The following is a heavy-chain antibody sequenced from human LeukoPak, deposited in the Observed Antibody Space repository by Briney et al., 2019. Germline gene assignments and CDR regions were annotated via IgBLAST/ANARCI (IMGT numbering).Heavy chain of an antibody. CDR2: LWYDGVNT. CDR1: GFSNSTYG. CDR3: ARAQDSSSWYLDS. D-gene: IGHD6-13*01. J-gene: IGHJ4*02. V-gene: IGHV3-33*01. Sequence: GSLRLSCGAAGFSNSTYGMHWGRQAPGQGVEGVAVLWYDGVNTYYADSVKGRFTISRDNSKNTLYLQMNSLRAEDAAVYYCARAQDSSSWYLDSWGQGTLVTVSS.